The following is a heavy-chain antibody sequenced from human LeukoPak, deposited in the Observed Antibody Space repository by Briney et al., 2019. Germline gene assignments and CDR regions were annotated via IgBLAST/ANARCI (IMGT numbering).Heavy chain of an antibody. D-gene: IGHD2-8*01. J-gene: IGHJ4*02. V-gene: IGHV1-8*01. CDR3: AKDVMSMLYGGEADY. Sequence: ASVTVSCKASGYTFTSYDINWVRQATGQGLEWMGWMNPNSGNTGYAQKFQGRVTMTRNTSISTAYMELSSLRAEDTAVYYCAKDVMSMLYGGEADYWGQGTLVTVSS. CDR1: GYTFTSYD. CDR2: MNPNSGNT.